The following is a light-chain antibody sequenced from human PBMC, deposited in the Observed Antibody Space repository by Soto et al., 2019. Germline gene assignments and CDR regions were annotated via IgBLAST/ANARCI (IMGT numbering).Light chain of an antibody. V-gene: IGKV1-13*02. J-gene: IGKJ1*01. CDR2: GAS. CDR1: QDISSS. CDR3: QQSGDTPPWT. Sequence: AIQLTQSPSSLSASVGXRVXITCXASQDISSSLAWYQQKAGKAPKLLIYGASILQSGVPSGFSGSGFGTDFTLTISSLRAEDFATYYCQQSGDTPPWTFGQGTKVDIK.